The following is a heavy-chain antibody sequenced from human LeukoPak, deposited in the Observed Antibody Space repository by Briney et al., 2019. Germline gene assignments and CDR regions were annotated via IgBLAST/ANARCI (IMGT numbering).Heavy chain of an antibody. Sequence: GGSLRLSCAASGLTFSSYGMHWVRQAPGKGLEWVAVIWYDGSNKYYADSVKGRFTISRDNSKNTLYLQMNSLRAEDTAVYYCARVVFGGYSYGYGDYWGQGTLVTVSS. V-gene: IGHV3-33*01. CDR3: ARVVFGGYSYGYGDY. J-gene: IGHJ4*02. D-gene: IGHD5-18*01. CDR1: GLTFSSYG. CDR2: IWYDGSNK.